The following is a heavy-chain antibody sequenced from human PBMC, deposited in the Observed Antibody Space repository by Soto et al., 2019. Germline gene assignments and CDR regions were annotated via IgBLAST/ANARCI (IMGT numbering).Heavy chain of an antibody. CDR3: AKQGGIRHWFDP. D-gene: IGHD3-10*01. CDR2: ISGSGGST. J-gene: IGHJ5*02. Sequence: GGSLRLSCAASGFTFSSYAMSWVRQAPGKGLEWVSAISGSGGSTYYADSVKGRFTISRDNSKNTLYPQMNSLRAEDTAVYYCAKQGGIRHWFDPWGQGTLVTVSS. V-gene: IGHV3-23*01. CDR1: GFTFSSYA.